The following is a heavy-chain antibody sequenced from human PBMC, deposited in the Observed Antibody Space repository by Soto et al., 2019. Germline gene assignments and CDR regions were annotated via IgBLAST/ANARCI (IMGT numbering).Heavy chain of an antibody. Sequence: ASVKVSCKASGYTFTSYAMHWVRQAPGQRLEWMGWINAGNGNTKYSQKFQGRVTITRDTSASTAYMELSSLRSEDTAVYYCAREADSSGYYCVNWFDPWGQGTLVTVSS. CDR2: INAGNGNT. D-gene: IGHD3-22*01. CDR1: GYTFTSYA. CDR3: AREADSSGYYCVNWFDP. V-gene: IGHV1-3*01. J-gene: IGHJ5*02.